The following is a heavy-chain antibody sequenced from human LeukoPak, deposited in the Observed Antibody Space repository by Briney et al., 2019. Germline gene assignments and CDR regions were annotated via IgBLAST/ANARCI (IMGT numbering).Heavy chain of an antibody. D-gene: IGHD5-18*01. Sequence: EASVKVSCKASGGTFSSYAISWVRQAPGQGLEWMGWISAYNGNTNYVQKLQGRVTMTTDTSTSTAYMELRSLRSDDTAVYYCARDTGYRSCFDYWGQGTLVTVSS. V-gene: IGHV1-18*01. CDR2: ISAYNGNT. J-gene: IGHJ4*02. CDR3: ARDTGYRSCFDY. CDR1: GGTFSSYA.